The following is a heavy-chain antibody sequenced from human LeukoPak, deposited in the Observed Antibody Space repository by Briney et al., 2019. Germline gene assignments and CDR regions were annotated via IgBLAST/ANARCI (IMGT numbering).Heavy chain of an antibody. J-gene: IGHJ4*02. CDR2: IYHSGST. D-gene: IGHD1-26*01. CDR1: GYSISSGYY. Sequence: SETLSLTCTVSGYSISSGYYWGRIRQPPGKGRGGFGSIYHSGSTYYNPSLKSRVTISVDTSKNQFSLKLSSVTAADTAVYYCARGVGYWAGGVFDYWGQGTLVTVSS. CDR3: ARGVGYWAGGVFDY. V-gene: IGHV4-38-2*02.